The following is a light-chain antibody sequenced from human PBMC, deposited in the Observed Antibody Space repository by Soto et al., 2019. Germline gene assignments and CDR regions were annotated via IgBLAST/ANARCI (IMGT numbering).Light chain of an antibody. CDR1: SSDVGSYNY. Sequence: QSALTQPASVSGSPGQSITTSCTGTSSDVGSYNYVSWYQQYPGKAPKLMIYDVSNRPSGVSYRFSGSKSGNTASLTISGLQPEDEADYYCSSYTTSSPHVVFGGGTKLTVL. CDR3: SSYTTSSPHVV. J-gene: IGLJ2*01. V-gene: IGLV2-14*01. CDR2: DVS.